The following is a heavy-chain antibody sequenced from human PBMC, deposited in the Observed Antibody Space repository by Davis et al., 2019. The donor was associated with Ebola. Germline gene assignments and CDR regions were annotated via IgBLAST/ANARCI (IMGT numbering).Heavy chain of an antibody. CDR3: AKASVRWYYFDY. V-gene: IGHV3-23*01. Sequence: GGSLRLSCAASGFTFSSYGMHWVRQAPGKGLEWVSAISGSDGSTYYADSVKGRFTISRDNSKNTLYLQMNSLRAEDTAVYYCAKASVRWYYFDYWGQGTLVTVSS. J-gene: IGHJ4*02. CDR2: ISGSDGST. CDR1: GFTFSSYG. D-gene: IGHD5-24*01.